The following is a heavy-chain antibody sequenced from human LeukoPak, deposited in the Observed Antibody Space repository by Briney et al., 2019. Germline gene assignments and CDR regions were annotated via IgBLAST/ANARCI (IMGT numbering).Heavy chain of an antibody. CDR2: INQYGSEK. D-gene: IGHD3-22*01. CDR3: ARDLSYSRDDAFDL. CDR1: GFTFSNYW. Sequence: GGSLRLSCVASGFTFSNYWMSWVRQAPGKGLEWVANINQYGSEKYYVDSVKGRFTISRDDAKNSLYLQMSSLRADDTAVYYCARDLSYSRDDAFDLWGQGTMVTVSS. V-gene: IGHV3-7*01. J-gene: IGHJ3*01.